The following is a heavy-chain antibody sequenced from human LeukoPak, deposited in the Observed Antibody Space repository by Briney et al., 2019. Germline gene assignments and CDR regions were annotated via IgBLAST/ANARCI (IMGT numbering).Heavy chain of an antibody. CDR1: GYTFTGYF. Sequence: ASVKVSCKASGYTFTGYFMHWVRQAPGQGLEWMGWINPNIGATKYARKFQGRVTMTRDTSISTAYMELSRLRSDDTAVYYCARAHQPDDLDSWARATLVTFPS. D-gene: IGHD1-14*01. CDR3: ARAHQPDDLDS. CDR2: INPNIGAT. J-gene: IGHJ4*02. V-gene: IGHV1-2*02.